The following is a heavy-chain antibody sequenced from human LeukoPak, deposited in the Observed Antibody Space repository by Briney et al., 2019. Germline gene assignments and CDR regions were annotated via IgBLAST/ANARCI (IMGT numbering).Heavy chain of an antibody. Sequence: PGGSLRLSCAASGFTFSSYGMHWVRQAPGKGLEWVAFIRYDGSNKYYADSVKGRFTISRDNSKNTLYLQMNSLRAEDTAVYYCASGYYYDSSGYRFDYWGQGTLVTVSS. V-gene: IGHV3-30*02. D-gene: IGHD3-22*01. CDR2: IRYDGSNK. J-gene: IGHJ4*02. CDR1: GFTFSSYG. CDR3: ASGYYYDSSGYRFDY.